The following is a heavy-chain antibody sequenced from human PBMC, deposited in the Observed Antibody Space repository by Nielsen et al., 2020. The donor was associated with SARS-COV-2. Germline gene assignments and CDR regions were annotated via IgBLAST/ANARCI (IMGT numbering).Heavy chain of an antibody. Sequence: SQTLSLTCAVYGGSFSGYYWSWIRQPPGKELEWIGEINHSGSTNYNPSLKSRVTISVDTSKNQFSLKLSSVTAADTAVYYCARTVDIYGMDVWGQGTTVTVSS. D-gene: IGHD2-2*03. CDR2: INHSGST. CDR1: GGSFSGYY. CDR3: ARTVDIYGMDV. V-gene: IGHV4-34*01. J-gene: IGHJ6*02.